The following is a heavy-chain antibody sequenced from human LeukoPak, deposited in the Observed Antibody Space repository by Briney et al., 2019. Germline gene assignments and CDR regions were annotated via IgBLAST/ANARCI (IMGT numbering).Heavy chain of an antibody. D-gene: IGHD5-18*01. CDR3: AKDQGGYSYGHQYYFDY. CDR2: ISGSGGST. CDR1: GFTFSGYA. V-gene: IGHV3-23*01. Sequence: GGSLRLSCAASGFTFSGYAMSWVRQAPGKGLEWVSAISGSGGSTYYADSVKGRFTISRDNSKNTLYLQMNSLRAEDTAVYYCAKDQGGYSYGHQYYFDYWGQGTLVTVSS. J-gene: IGHJ4*02.